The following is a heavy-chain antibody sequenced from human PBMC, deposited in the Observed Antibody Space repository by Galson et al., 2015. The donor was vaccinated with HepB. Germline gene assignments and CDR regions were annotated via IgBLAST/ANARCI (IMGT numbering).Heavy chain of an antibody. CDR1: GYNFSGYW. Sequence: KVSCKGSGYNFSGYWIGWVRQMPGKGLEWMGTIFPGDSHTRYSPSFQGQVTISADKSTAYLQWSSLKASDTAMYYCARSSSGPLGYYGMDVWGQGTTVTVSS. V-gene: IGHV5-51*01. J-gene: IGHJ6*02. CDR3: ARSSSGPLGYYGMDV. CDR2: IFPGDSHT. D-gene: IGHD3-22*01.